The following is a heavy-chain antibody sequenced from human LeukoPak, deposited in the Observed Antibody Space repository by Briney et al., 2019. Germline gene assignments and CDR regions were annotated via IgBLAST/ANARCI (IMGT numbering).Heavy chain of an antibody. J-gene: IGHJ4*02. V-gene: IGHV3-9*01. Sequence: GGSLRLSCAASGFTIGDYDMHWVRQAPGKGLEWVSVISWNSGSIRCAESVKGRFTISKDNAKNSLYLQMYSLRAEDTALYYCAKAGLRQWLVQGVYYFDYWGQGTLVTVSS. D-gene: IGHD6-19*01. CDR2: ISWNSGSI. CDR1: GFTIGDYD. CDR3: AKAGLRQWLVQGVYYFDY.